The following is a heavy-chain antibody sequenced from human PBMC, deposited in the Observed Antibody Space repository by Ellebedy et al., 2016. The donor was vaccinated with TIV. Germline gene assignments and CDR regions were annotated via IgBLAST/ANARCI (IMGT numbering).Heavy chain of an antibody. CDR2: ISSSTRAI. D-gene: IGHD3-22*01. CDR3: ARAASGIVVVNHWGY. J-gene: IGHJ4*02. CDR1: GFSISSYT. V-gene: IGHV3-48*01. Sequence: PGGSLRLSCAASGFSISSYTIHWVRQAPRQGLEWVSSISSSTRAIYYADSVRGRFTISRDNARNSLYLQMNGLRAEDTAVYYCARAASGIVVVNHWGYWGQGTLVTVSS.